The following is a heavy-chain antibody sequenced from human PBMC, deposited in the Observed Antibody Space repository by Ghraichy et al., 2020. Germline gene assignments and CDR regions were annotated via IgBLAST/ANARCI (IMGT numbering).Heavy chain of an antibody. CDR3: AMIESPFDY. D-gene: IGHD3-22*01. V-gene: IGHV4-39*01. Sequence: GSLRLSCTVSGGSISSNNYYWGWIRQPPGKGLEWIGSIYYSGSAYYNPSLKSRVTISVDTSKNQFSLKLNSVTAADTAVYYCAMIESPFDYWGQGILVTVSS. CDR1: GGSISSNNYY. CDR2: IYYSGSA. J-gene: IGHJ4*02.